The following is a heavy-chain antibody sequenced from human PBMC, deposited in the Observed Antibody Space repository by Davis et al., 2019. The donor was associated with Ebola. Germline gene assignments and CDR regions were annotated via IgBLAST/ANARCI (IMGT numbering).Heavy chain of an antibody. Sequence: AASVKVSCKASGYTFTSYDISWVRQAPGQGLEWMGWISAYNGNTNYAQKLQGRVTMTTDTSTSTAYMELRSLRSDDTAVYYCARRPTYYDFWGHYYYGMDVWGQGTTVTVSS. D-gene: IGHD3-3*01. CDR1: GYTFTSYD. CDR2: ISAYNGNT. J-gene: IGHJ6*02. CDR3: ARRPTYYDFWGHYYYGMDV. V-gene: IGHV1-18*04.